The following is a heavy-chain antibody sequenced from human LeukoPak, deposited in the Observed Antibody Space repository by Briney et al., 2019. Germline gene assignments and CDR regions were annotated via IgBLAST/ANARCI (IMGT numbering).Heavy chain of an antibody. CDR3: ARTGYCSSTSCYIFRRGNAFDI. V-gene: IGHV4-34*01. CDR2: INHSGST. J-gene: IGHJ3*02. Sequence: SETLSLTCAVYGGSFSGYYWSWIRQPPGKGLEWIGEINHSGSTNYNPSLKSQVTISVDTSKNQFSLKLSSVTAADTAVYYCARTGYCSSTSCYIFRRGNAFDIWGQGTMVTVSS. D-gene: IGHD2-2*02. CDR1: GGSFSGYY.